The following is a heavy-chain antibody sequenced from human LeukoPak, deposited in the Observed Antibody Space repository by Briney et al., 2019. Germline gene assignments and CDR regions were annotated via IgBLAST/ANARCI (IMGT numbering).Heavy chain of an antibody. J-gene: IGHJ4*02. CDR3: ARESRGAGAYSSGYRY. V-gene: IGHV4-39*02. CDR1: GGSISSSSYY. Sequence: SETLSLTCTVSGGSISSSSYYWGWIRQPPGKGLEWIGSIYYSGSTYYNPSLKSRVTISVDTSKNQFSLKLSSVTAADTAVYYCARESRGAGAYSSGYRYWGQGTLVTVSS. D-gene: IGHD3-22*01. CDR2: IYYSGST.